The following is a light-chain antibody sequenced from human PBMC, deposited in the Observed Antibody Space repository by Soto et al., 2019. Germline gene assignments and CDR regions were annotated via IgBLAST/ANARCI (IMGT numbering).Light chain of an antibody. V-gene: IGKV1-12*01. CDR3: HQASSFPYT. CDR1: QGIQKW. CDR2: AAS. J-gene: IGKJ3*01. Sequence: DIQMTQSPSSVSASVGDTINITCRASQGIQKWLAWYQQKPGKAPKVLIYAASNLESGVSSRFSGSGSGTEFSLTISRLQIEDFATYVCHQASSFPYTFGPGTKVDIK.